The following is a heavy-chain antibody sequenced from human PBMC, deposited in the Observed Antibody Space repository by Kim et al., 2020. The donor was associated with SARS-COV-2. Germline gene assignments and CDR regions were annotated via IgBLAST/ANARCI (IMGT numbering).Heavy chain of an antibody. J-gene: IGHJ6*02. V-gene: IGHV3-33*06. CDR2: IWYDGSNK. Sequence: GGSLRLSCAASGFTFSSYGMHWVRQAPGKGLEWVAVIWYDGSNKYYADSVKGRFTISRDNSKNTLYLQMNSLRAEDTAVYYCAKDGRRRDGYNWFDYYYGMDVWGQGTTVTVSS. CDR3: AKDGRRRDGYNWFDYYYGMDV. D-gene: IGHD5-12*01. CDR1: GFTFSSYG.